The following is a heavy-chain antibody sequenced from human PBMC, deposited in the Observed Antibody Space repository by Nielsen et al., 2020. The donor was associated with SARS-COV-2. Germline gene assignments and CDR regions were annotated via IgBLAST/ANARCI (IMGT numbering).Heavy chain of an antibody. CDR1: GFTFSSYS. D-gene: IGHD3-10*01. Sequence: GESLKISCVASGFTFSSYSMNWVRQAPGKGLEWVANIKQDGSEKYYVDSVKGRFTISRDNAKNSLYLQMNSLRAEDTAVYYCARSVSGSYYWEYYFDYWGQGTLVTVSS. CDR3: ARSVSGSYYWEYYFDY. V-gene: IGHV3-7*05. J-gene: IGHJ4*02. CDR2: IKQDGSEK.